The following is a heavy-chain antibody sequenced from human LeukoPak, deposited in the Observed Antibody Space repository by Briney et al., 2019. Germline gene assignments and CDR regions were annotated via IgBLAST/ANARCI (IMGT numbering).Heavy chain of an antibody. CDR2: IRSKAYGGTT. Sequence: GGSLRLSCTASGFTFGDYAMSWFRQAPGKGLEWVGFIRSKAYGGTTEYAASVKGRFTISRDDSKSIAYLQMNSLKTEDTAVYYCTRFYYGDAFDIWGQGTMVTVSS. V-gene: IGHV3-49*03. D-gene: IGHD3-10*01. J-gene: IGHJ3*02. CDR3: TRFYYGDAFDI. CDR1: GFTFGDYA.